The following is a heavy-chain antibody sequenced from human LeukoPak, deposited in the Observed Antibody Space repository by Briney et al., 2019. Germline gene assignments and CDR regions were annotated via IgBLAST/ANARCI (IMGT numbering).Heavy chain of an antibody. CDR2: IYHSGST. D-gene: IGHD2-2*02. CDR1: GGSISSYY. J-gene: IGHJ4*02. Sequence: SETLSLTCTVSGGSISSYYWSWIRQPPGKGLEWIGYIYHSGSTYYNPSLKSRVTISVDRSKNQFSLKLSSVTAADTAVYYCARGHHLGYCSSTSCYNYFDYWGQGTLVTVSS. V-gene: IGHV4-59*12. CDR3: ARGHHLGYCSSTSCYNYFDY.